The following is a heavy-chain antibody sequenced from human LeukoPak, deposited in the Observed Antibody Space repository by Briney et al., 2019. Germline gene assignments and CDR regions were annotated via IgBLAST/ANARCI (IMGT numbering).Heavy chain of an antibody. V-gene: IGHV4-59*01. D-gene: IGHD5-24*01. J-gene: IGHJ4*02. Sequence: PSETLSLTCTVSGGSISSYYWSWIRQPPEKGLEWIGYVYSSGSTNYNPSLKGRVTISVDTSKNQFSLKLSSVTAADTAVYYCARDRGRDGYPPGKSRTDYWGQGTLVTVSS. CDR2: VYSSGST. CDR1: GGSISSYY. CDR3: ARDRGRDGYPPGKSRTDY.